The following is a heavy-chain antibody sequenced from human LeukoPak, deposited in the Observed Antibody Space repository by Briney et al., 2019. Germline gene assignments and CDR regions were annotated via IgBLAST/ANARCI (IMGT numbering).Heavy chain of an antibody. J-gene: IGHJ4*02. CDR3: ARADFIAAAGTVDY. Sequence: GASVKVSCKASGYTFTSYGISWVRQAPGQGLEWMGWISAYNGNTNYAQKLQGRDTMTTDTSTSTAYMELRSLRSDDTAVYYCARADFIAAAGTVDYWGQGTLVTVSS. V-gene: IGHV1-18*01. CDR1: GYTFTSYG. CDR2: ISAYNGNT. D-gene: IGHD6-13*01.